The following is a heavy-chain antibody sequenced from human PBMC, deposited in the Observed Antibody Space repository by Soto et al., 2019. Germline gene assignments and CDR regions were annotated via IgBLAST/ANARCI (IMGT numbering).Heavy chain of an antibody. J-gene: IGHJ6*02. D-gene: IGHD2-2*01. CDR2: ISAYNGNT. CDR3: ARSVWGDIVVVPAASKFHYYGMDV. Sequence: DSVKVSCKASGYTFTSYGISWVRQAPGQGLEWMGWISAYNGNTNYAQKLQGRVTMTTDTSTSTAYMELRSLRSDDTAVYYCARSVWGDIVVVPAASKFHYYGMDVWGQGTTVTVSS. CDR1: GYTFTSYG. V-gene: IGHV1-18*01.